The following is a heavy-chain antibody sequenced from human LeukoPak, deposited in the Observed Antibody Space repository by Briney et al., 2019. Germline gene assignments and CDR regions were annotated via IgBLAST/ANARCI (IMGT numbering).Heavy chain of an antibody. V-gene: IGHV3-21*01. D-gene: IGHD6-6*01. Sequence: GGSLRLSCAASGFTFSSYSMNWVRQAPGKGLEWVSSISSSSSYIYYADSVKGRFTISRDNAKNSLYLQMNGLRAEDTALYYCARDRSSSSGRNYFDYWGQGTLVTVSS. J-gene: IGHJ4*02. CDR2: ISSSSSYI. CDR1: GFTFSSYS. CDR3: ARDRSSSSGRNYFDY.